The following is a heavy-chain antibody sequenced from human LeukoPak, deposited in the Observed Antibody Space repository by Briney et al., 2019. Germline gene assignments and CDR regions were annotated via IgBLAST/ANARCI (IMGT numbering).Heavy chain of an antibody. D-gene: IGHD3-10*01. Sequence: GASVKVSCKASGGTFSSYAISWVRQAPGQGLEWVGRIIPILGIANYAQKFKGRVTITADKSTSTAYMELSSLRSEDTAVYYCAKGLYGSGSYPFDYWGQGTLVTVSS. J-gene: IGHJ4*02. CDR1: GGTFSSYA. CDR3: AKGLYGSGSYPFDY. CDR2: IIPILGIA. V-gene: IGHV1-69*04.